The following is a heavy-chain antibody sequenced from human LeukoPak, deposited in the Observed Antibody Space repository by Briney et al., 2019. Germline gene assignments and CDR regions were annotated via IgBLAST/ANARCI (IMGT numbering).Heavy chain of an antibody. D-gene: IGHD3-10*01. CDR3: ARDRLGPYGSGTHLNY. Sequence: GGSLRLSCAVSGFTFSSYGMHWVRQAPGKGLEWVAVIRYDGSNKYYADSVKGRFTISRDNSKNTLYLQMNSLRAEDTAVYYCARDRLGPYGSGTHLNYWGQGTLVTVSS. J-gene: IGHJ4*02. CDR1: GFTFSSYG. CDR2: IRYDGSNK. V-gene: IGHV3-33*01.